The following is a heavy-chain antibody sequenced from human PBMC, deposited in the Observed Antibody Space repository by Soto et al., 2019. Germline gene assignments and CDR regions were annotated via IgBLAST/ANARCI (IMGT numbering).Heavy chain of an antibody. V-gene: IGHV1-18*01. CDR3: AREGRPAAY. Sequence: QVQLVQSGAEVKKPGASVKVSCKASGYTFTNYGISWVRQAPGQGLEWMGWIRAYNGNTNYAQKLQGRVTMTADTSAGTAYVGVRRLGSDDTAVYYCAREGRPAAYWGQGTLVTVSS. J-gene: IGHJ4*02. CDR2: IRAYNGNT. CDR1: GYTFTNYG. D-gene: IGHD1-26*01.